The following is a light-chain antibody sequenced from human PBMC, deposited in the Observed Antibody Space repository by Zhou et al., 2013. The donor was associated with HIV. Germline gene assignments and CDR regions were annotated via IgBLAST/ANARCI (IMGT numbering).Light chain of an antibody. J-gene: IGKJ4*01. Sequence: DIQMTQSPSSLSTSVGDRVTITCRASQSISSYLNWYQQKPGKAPKLLIYAASSLQSGVPSRFSGSGSGTDFTLTISSLQPEDIATYYCQQYKIYPLTFGGGTKVEI. CDR1: QSISSY. CDR2: AAS. V-gene: IGKV1-39*01. CDR3: QQYKIYPLT.